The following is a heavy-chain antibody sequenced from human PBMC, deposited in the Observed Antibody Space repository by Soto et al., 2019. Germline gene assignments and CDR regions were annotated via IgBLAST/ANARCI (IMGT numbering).Heavy chain of an antibody. J-gene: IGHJ4*02. Sequence: VQLVESGGGVVQPGRSLRLSCAASGFTFSDYAMHWVRQAPGKGLEWVAGVSHDGRNTHYADSVKGRFTISRDSSKNTVSLEMTSLRAEALAVYYCAKGGLQWLVTSDFNYWGQGALVTVSS. V-gene: IGHV3-30*18. CDR1: GFTFSDYA. D-gene: IGHD6-19*01. CDR2: VSHDGRNT. CDR3: AKGGLQWLVTSDFNY.